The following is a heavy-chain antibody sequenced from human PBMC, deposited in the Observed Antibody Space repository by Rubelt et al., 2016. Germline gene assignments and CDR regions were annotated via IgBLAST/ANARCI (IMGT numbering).Heavy chain of an antibody. J-gene: IGHJ4*02. D-gene: IGHD3-16*01. CDR1: GYTFNNYF. V-gene: IGHV1-46*02. CDR2: INPSGGYP. CDR3: ARYGVGVDY. Sequence: QVQLVQSGAEVKKPGASVKVSCKASGYTFNNYFLHWVRQAPGQGLEWMGIINPSGGYPTYAQKFQGRVTMTWDASTSTLYSGLNTLRSEDTAVYYCARYGVGVDYWGQGTLVTVSS.